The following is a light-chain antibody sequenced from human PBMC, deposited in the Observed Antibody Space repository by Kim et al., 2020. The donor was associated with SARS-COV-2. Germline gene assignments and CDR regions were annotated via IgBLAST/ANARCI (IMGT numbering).Light chain of an antibody. CDR1: SNDVVGYNY. CDR3: SSYAGSNNFEV. CDR2: EVS. Sequence: QSVTISCTATSNDVVGYNYVSWYQQHPGKAPKLMIYEVSKRPSAVPDRFSGSTSGNTASLTVSGLQAEDEADYYCSSYAGSNNFEVFGTGTKVTVL. J-gene: IGLJ1*01. V-gene: IGLV2-8*01.